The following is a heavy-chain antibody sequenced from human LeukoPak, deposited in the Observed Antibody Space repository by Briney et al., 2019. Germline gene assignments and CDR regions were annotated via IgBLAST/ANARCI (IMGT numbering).Heavy chain of an antibody. J-gene: IGHJ3*02. CDR2: INSRSSTI. CDR3: TSHTGTGDAFRPFHI. D-gene: IGHD2-21*02. V-gene: IGHV3-48*04. Sequence: TGGSLRLSCAASGFTFSTHDVNWVRQAPGKGLEWVSFINSRSSTIYCADSVKGRFTISRDNAKNSLYLQMNSLRAEDTAVYYCTSHTGTGDAFRPFHIWGQGTMVTVSS. CDR1: GFTFSTHD.